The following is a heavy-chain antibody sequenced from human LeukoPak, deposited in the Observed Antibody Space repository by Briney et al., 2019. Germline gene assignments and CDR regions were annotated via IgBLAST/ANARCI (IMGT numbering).Heavy chain of an antibody. CDR1: GGSFSGYY. J-gene: IGHJ4*02. CDR3: AREGPPRSSSWTGRYYFDY. CDR2: INHSGST. V-gene: IGHV4-34*01. D-gene: IGHD6-13*01. Sequence: SETLSLTCAVYGGSFSGYYWSWIRQPPGKGLEWIGEINHSGSTNYNPSLKSRVTISVDTSKNQFSLKLSSVTAADTAVYYCAREGPPRSSSWTGRYYFDYWGQGTLVTVSS.